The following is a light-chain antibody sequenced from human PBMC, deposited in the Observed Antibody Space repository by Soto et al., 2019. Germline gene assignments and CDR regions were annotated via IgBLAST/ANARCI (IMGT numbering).Light chain of an antibody. CDR1: QSVSSY. Sequence: EIVLTQSPATLSLSPGERATLSCSASQSVSSYLAWYQQKPGQAPRLLIYDASNRATGIPARFSGSGSGTDFTLTISSLEPEYFAVYYCQQRSNWPTFGQGTKVEIK. V-gene: IGKV3-11*01. CDR2: DAS. CDR3: QQRSNWPT. J-gene: IGKJ1*01.